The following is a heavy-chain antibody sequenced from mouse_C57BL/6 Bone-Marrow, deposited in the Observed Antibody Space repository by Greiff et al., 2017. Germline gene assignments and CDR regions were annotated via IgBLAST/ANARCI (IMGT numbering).Heavy chain of an antibody. CDR2: INPYNGGT. CDR1: GYTFTDYY. J-gene: IGHJ1*03. CDR3: ARGTAYWYFDV. V-gene: IGHV1-19*01. Sequence: VQLQQSGPVLVKPGASVKMSCKASGYTFTDYYMNWVKQSHGKSLEWIGVINPYNGGTSYNQKFKGKDTLTVDKSSSTAYMELNSLTSEDSAVYYCARGTAYWYFDVWGTGTTVTVSS. D-gene: IGHD3-3*01.